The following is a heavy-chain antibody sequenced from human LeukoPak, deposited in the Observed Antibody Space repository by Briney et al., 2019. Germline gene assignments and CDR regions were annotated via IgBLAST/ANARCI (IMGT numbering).Heavy chain of an antibody. D-gene: IGHD5-24*01. CDR2: LYYGGST. CDR3: ARGRDGYTLDYYYYHYMDV. CDR1: GASYSGYY. Sequence: SETLSLTCAVHGASYSGYYWIWIRQPPGKGLEWIGYLYYGGSTSYNPPLKSRVTFSVDTSKNQFSLKLNSVTAADTAVYYCARGRDGYTLDYYYYHYMDVWGKGTTVTVSS. J-gene: IGHJ6*03. V-gene: IGHV4-59*01.